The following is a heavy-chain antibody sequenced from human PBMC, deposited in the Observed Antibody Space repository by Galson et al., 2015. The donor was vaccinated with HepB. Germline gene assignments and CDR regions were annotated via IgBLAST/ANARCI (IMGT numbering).Heavy chain of an antibody. V-gene: IGHV1-69*13. CDR3: ARGGGYDILTGALYYYGMDV. CDR1: GGTFSSYA. J-gene: IGHJ6*02. Sequence: SVKVSCKASGGTFSSYAISWVRQAPGQGLEWMGGIIPIFGTANYAQKFQGRVTITADESTSTAYMELSSLRSEDTAVYYCARGGGYDILTGALYYYGMDVWGQGTTVTVSS. D-gene: IGHD3-9*01. CDR2: IIPIFGTA.